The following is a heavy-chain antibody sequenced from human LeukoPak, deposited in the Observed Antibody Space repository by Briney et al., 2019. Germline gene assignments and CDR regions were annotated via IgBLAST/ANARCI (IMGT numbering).Heavy chain of an antibody. Sequence: ASVKVSCKASGYTFTSYYMHWVRQAPGQGLEWMGIINPSGGSTNYAQKFQGRVTMTRDTSTSIVYMELSSLRSEDTAVYYCAKGLSSRYFDLWGRGTLVTVSS. CDR1: GYTFTSYY. CDR2: INPSGGST. D-gene: IGHD3-10*01. J-gene: IGHJ2*01. V-gene: IGHV1-46*01. CDR3: AKGLSSRYFDL.